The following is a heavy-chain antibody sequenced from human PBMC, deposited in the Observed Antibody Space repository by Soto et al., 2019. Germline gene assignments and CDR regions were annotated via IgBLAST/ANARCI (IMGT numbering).Heavy chain of an antibody. CDR2: INTNSGDT. J-gene: IGHJ5*02. V-gene: IGHV1-2*04. Sequence: SVXVSCQASGYTFTGYHIQWVRQAPGQGLEWMGWINTNSGDTVYAQKFQGWVTMTRDTSINTAYVELARLRSDDTAVYYCARWVGASNWFDPWGQGTLVTVSS. D-gene: IGHD1-26*01. CDR3: ARWVGASNWFDP. CDR1: GYTFTGYH.